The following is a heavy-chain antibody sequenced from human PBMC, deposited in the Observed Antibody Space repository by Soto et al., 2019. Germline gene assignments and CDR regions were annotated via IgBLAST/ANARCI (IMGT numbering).Heavy chain of an antibody. V-gene: IGHV4-34*01. J-gene: IGHJ4*02. CDR2: ITHSGST. CDR3: ARGVDCWSGYIX. Sequence: ADTLSLTCALYGGSFDGYYWSWIRQSPGKGLEWIVEITHSGSTKYNPSLKSRVSLSVDTSTKQFSLKITSMTAADRGVYYCARGVDCWSGYIXWGQGTPVTVSX. CDR1: GGSFDGYY. D-gene: IGHD3-3*01.